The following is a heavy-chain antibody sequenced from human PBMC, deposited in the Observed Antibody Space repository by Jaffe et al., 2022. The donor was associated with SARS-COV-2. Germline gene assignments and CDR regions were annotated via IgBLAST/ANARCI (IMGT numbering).Heavy chain of an antibody. CDR1: GFTFSSYA. CDR3: ARRGLKGGQQLVRVPSGVDV. Sequence: QVQLVESGGGVVQPGRSLRLSCAASGFTFSSYAMHWVRQAPGKGLEWVAVISYDGSNKYYADSVKGRFTISRDNSKNTLYLQMNSLRAEDTAVYYCARRGLKGGQQLVRVPSGVDVWGQGTTVTVSS. V-gene: IGHV3-30-3*01. D-gene: IGHD6-13*01. CDR2: ISYDGSNK. J-gene: IGHJ6*02.